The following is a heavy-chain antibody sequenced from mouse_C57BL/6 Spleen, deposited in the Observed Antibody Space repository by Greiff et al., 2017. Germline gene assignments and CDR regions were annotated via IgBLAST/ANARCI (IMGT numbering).Heavy chain of an antibody. V-gene: IGHV1-55*01. CDR1: GYTFTSYW. Sequence: QVQLQQSGAELVKPGASVKMSCKASGYTFTSYWITWVKQRPGQGLEWIGDIYPGSGSTNYNEKFKSKATLTVDTSSSTAYMQLSSLTSEDSAVYYCARGGKGVFDCWGQGTTLTVSS. CDR3: ARGGKGVFDC. CDR2: IYPGSGST. J-gene: IGHJ2*01.